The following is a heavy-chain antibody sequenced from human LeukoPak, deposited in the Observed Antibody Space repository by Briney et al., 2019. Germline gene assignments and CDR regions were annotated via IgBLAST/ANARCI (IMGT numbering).Heavy chain of an antibody. CDR3: ATSVGTANYYYYGMDV. CDR1: GYTFTSYG. J-gene: IGHJ6*02. CDR2: ISAYSGNT. Sequence: GASVKVSCKASGYTFTSYGISWVRQAPGQGLEWMGWISAYSGNTNYAQKLQGRVTMTTDTSTSTAYMELRSLRSDDTAVYYCATSVGTANYYYYGMDVWGQGTTVTVSS. V-gene: IGHV1-18*01. D-gene: IGHD5-18*01.